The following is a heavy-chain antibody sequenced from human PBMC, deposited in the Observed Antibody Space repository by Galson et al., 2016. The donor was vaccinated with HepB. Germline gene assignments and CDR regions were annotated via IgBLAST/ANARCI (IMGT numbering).Heavy chain of an antibody. CDR1: AYTFTGDGYY. Sequence: SVKVSCKASAYTFTGDGYYMHWVRQAPGQGLEWMGWIHPKSGGTDNAQSFRGRVTMTRDTSISTAYMELSRLTSDDTAVYYCASIWRNWGQGTLVTVSS. V-gene: IGHV1-2*02. D-gene: IGHD2-2*02. CDR3: ASIWRN. CDR2: IHPKSGGT. J-gene: IGHJ4*02.